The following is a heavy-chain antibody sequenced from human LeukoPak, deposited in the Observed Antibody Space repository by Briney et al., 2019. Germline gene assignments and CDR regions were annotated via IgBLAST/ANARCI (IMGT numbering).Heavy chain of an antibody. CDR2: INPNNGGT. CDR1: GYIFTAYY. V-gene: IGHV1-2*02. CDR3: ARDDRATHDY. Sequence: ASVKVSCKASGYIFTAYYLHWVRQAPGLGLEWMGWINPNNGGTMYAQKFQGRLTMTLDTSISTLYMESSSLTSDDTAVYYCARDDRATHDYWGQGTLVTVSS. J-gene: IGHJ4*02.